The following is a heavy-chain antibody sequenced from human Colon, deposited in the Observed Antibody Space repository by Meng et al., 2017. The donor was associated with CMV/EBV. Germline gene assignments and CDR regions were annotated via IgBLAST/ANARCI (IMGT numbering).Heavy chain of an antibody. CDR2: VYISGNT. Sequence: HVQLRESGPGLVKPSETLSLICTVSGASITSYYWSWIRQPAGKGLEWIGRVYISGNTNYNPSLKSRVTMSIDTSKNQLSLNIRSVTAADTAVYYCARDSNLSGLAYWGQGTLVTVSS. CDR1: GASITSYY. D-gene: IGHD3-10*01. V-gene: IGHV4-4*07. CDR3: ARDSNLSGLAY. J-gene: IGHJ4*02.